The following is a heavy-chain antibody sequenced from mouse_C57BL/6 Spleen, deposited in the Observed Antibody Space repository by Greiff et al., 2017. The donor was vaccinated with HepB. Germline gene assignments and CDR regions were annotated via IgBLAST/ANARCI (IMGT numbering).Heavy chain of an antibody. J-gene: IGHJ2*01. CDR3: AKAGDSSGSFDY. D-gene: IGHD3-2*02. CDR1: GFTFSDYG. Sequence: EVHLVESGGGLVKPGGSLKLSCAASGFTFSDYGMHWVRQAPEKGLEWVAYISSGSSTIYYADTVKGRFTISRDNAKNTLFLQMTSLRSEDTAMYYCAKAGDSSGSFDYWGQGTTLTVSS. CDR2: ISSGSSTI. V-gene: IGHV5-17*01.